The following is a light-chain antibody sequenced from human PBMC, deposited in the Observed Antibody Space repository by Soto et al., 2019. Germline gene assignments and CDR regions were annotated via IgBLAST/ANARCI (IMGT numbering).Light chain of an antibody. J-gene: IGKJ3*01. CDR1: QGISSY. CDR2: AAS. Sequence: IQLTQSPSSLSASVGDRVTITCRASQGISSYLAWYQQKPGKAPKLLIYAASTLQSGVPSRFSGSESGTDFTLTISSLQPEDFDTYYCQQIKSYPFILAPGTKVDIK. CDR3: QQIKSYPFI. V-gene: IGKV1-9*01.